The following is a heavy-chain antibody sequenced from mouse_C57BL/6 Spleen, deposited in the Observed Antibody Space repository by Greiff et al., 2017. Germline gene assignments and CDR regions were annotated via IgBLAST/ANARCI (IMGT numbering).Heavy chain of an antibody. D-gene: IGHD2-4*01. CDR2: IHPNSGST. V-gene: IGHV1-64*01. CDR3: ARRRGLIYYDYDGYWYFDV. J-gene: IGHJ1*03. CDR1: GYTFTSYW. Sequence: VQLQQPGAELVKPGASVKLSCKASGYTFTSYWMHWVKQRPGQGLEWIGMIHPNSGSTNYNEKFKSKATLTVDKSSSTAYMQLSSLTSEDSAVYYCARRRGLIYYDYDGYWYFDVWGTGTTVTVSS.